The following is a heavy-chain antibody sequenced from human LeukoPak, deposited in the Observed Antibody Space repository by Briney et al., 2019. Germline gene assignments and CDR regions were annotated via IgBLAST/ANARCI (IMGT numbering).Heavy chain of an antibody. J-gene: IGHJ4*02. CDR3: ATGYSPLYYFDY. D-gene: IGHD6-13*01. CDR2: INPNSGGT. V-gene: IGHV1-2*02. CDR1: GYTFTGYY. Sequence: ASVKVSCKASGYTFTGYYMHWVRQAPGQGLEWMGWINPNSGGTNYAQKFQGRVTMTRDTSISTAYMELSRLRSDDTALYYCATGYSPLYYFDYWGQGTLVTVSS.